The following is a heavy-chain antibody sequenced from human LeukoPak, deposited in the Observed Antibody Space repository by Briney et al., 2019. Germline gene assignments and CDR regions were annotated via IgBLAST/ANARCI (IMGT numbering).Heavy chain of an antibody. J-gene: IGHJ4*02. CDR3: ARVYYYGSGSFHYFDY. D-gene: IGHD3-10*01. CDR1: GGSISSGGYS. CDR2: IYHSGST. V-gene: IGHV4-30-2*01. Sequence: TSQTLSLTCAVSGGSISSGGYSWSWIRQPPGKGLEWIGYIYHSGSTYYNPSLKSRVTISVDRSKNQFSLKLSSVTAADTAVYYCARVYYYGSGSFHYFDYWGQGTLVTVSS.